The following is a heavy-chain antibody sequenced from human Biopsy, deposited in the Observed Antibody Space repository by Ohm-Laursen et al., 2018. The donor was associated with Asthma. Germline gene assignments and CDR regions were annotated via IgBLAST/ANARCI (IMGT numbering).Heavy chain of an antibody. CDR2: IYYSGTT. V-gene: IGHV4-59*11. Sequence: GTLSLTCSVSGDSISVHYWWAWIRQPPGKGPEWIGYIYYSGTTNYNPSLRGRVTISVNTSKNQFSLKLSSVSAADTAVYFCARDSRGAGPDFDSWGQGTLVTVSS. J-gene: IGHJ4*02. CDR1: GDSISVHY. CDR3: ARDSRGAGPDFDS. D-gene: IGHD6-19*01.